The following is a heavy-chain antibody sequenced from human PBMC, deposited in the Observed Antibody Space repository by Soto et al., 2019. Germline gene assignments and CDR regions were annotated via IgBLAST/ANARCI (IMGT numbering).Heavy chain of an antibody. CDR1: GLTFSSYW. CDR2: IREDGGEK. CDR3: ARGEAIGDDA. J-gene: IGHJ5*02. D-gene: IGHD3-10*01. Sequence: EEQLVESGGGLVQPGGSLRLSCAASGLTFSSYWMTWVRQAPGKGLEWVANIREDGGEKNYVDSVKGRFTISRDNAKNSLYLQMNSLRVEDTAVYYCARGEAIGDDAWGQGTLVTVSS. V-gene: IGHV3-7*01.